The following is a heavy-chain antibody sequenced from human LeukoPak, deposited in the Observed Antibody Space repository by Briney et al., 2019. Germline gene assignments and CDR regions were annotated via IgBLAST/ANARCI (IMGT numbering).Heavy chain of an antibody. D-gene: IGHD5-24*01. CDR2: IHYSGST. CDR1: GGSISTTDYY. V-gene: IGHV4-39*01. J-gene: IGHJ4*02. CDR3: ARRGSGYNTCFDC. Sequence: SETLSLTCTVSGGSISTTDYYWDWIRQPPGKGLEWIGGIHYSGSTYYSPSLKSRLTISVDMSKNQFSLKLTSVTAADTAVYYCARRGSGYNTCFDCWGQGTLVTVSS.